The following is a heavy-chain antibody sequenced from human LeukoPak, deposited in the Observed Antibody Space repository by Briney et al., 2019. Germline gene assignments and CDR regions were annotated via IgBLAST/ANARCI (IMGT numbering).Heavy chain of an antibody. CDR1: GGSISSSSYY. CDR3: ARLRGWFDP. J-gene: IGHJ5*02. D-gene: IGHD3-10*01. CDR2: IYYSGST. Sequence: SETLSLTCTVSGGSISSSSYYWGWIRQPPGKGLEWIGSIYYSGSTYYNPSLKSRVTISVDTSKKQFSVTMSSVTAADTAVYYCARLRGWFDPWGQGTLVTVSS. V-gene: IGHV4-39*01.